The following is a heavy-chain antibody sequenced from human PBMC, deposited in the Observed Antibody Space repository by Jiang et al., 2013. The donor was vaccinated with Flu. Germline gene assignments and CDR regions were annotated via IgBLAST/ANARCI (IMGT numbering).Heavy chain of an antibody. J-gene: IGHJ4*02. V-gene: IGHV5-51*01. CDR1: GYSFTNFW. D-gene: IGHD3-22*01. CDR2: IYPGDSET. CDR3: ATFNYDRNGYLNHFDY. Sequence: CKGSGYSFTNFWIGWVRQMPGKGLEWMGIIYPGDSETRYSPSFEGQVTFSADKSITTAFLHWSSVKASDTAMYYCATFNYDRNGYLNHFDYWGQGTLITVSS.